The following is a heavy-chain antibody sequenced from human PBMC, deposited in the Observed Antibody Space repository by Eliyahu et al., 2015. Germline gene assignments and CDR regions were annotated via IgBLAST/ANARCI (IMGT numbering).Heavy chain of an antibody. V-gene: IGHV4-4*02. CDR1: GGSISXSNW. CDR2: IYHSGST. Sequence: QVQLQESGPGLVKPSGTLSLTCXVSGGSISXSNWWSWVRQPPGKGLEWIGEIYHSGSTNYNPSLKSRVTISVDKSKNQFSLKLSSVTAADTAVYYCARELSIRRFGELCLHFDYWGQGTLVTVSS. CDR3: ARELSIRRFGELCLHFDY. D-gene: IGHD3-10*01. J-gene: IGHJ4*02.